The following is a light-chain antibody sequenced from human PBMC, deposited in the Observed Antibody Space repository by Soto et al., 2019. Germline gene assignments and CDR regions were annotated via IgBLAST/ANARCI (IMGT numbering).Light chain of an antibody. J-gene: IGLJ1*01. CDR3: SSSTSSSTLYV. CDR2: EVS. Sequence: QSALTQPASVSGSPGQSITISCTGTSSDVGGYNYVSWYQQHPGKAPKLMIYEVSKRPSGVSNRFSGSKSGNTASLTISGLQAEDEAAYYCSSSTSSSTLYVFGTGTKLTVL. CDR1: SSDVGGYNY. V-gene: IGLV2-14*01.